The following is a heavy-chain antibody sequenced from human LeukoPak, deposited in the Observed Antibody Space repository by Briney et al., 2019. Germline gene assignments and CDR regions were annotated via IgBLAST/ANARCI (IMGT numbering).Heavy chain of an antibody. Sequence: ASVKVSCKVSGYTLTELSMHWVRQAPGKGLEWMGGFDPEDGETIYAQKFQGRVTMTEDTSTDTAYMELSSLRSEDTAVYYCATGVNGGSLCYFDYWGQGTLVTVSS. V-gene: IGHV1-24*01. CDR1: GYTLTELS. CDR2: FDPEDGET. J-gene: IGHJ4*02. D-gene: IGHD7-27*01. CDR3: ATGVNGGSLCYFDY.